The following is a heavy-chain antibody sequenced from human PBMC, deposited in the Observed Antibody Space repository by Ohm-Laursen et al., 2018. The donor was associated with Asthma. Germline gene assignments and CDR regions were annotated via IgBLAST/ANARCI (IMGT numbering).Heavy chain of an antibody. V-gene: IGHV3-23*01. Sequence: GSLRLSCAASGYTFSRYSIHWVRQIPGKGLEWVSTISGSGDSTYYADSVKGRFTISRDNSENTLYLQMNSLRAEDTAVYYCAKDALYSRPYYFDYWGQGTLVTVSS. D-gene: IGHD5-12*01. CDR3: AKDALYSRPYYFDY. CDR1: GYTFSRYS. J-gene: IGHJ4*02. CDR2: ISGSGDST.